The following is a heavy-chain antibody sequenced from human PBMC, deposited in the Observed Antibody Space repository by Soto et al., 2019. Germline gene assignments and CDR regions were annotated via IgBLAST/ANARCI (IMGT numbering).Heavy chain of an antibody. Sequence: EVQLVQSGAEVKKPGESLKISCKGSGYNFTTYWIGWVRQMLGKGLEWMGIIYPGDSDTRYSPSFQGQVTMSADKSISTAYLQWSSLKASDTAMYFCARRSPAYSYGAWGQGTLVTVSS. D-gene: IGHD5-18*01. CDR2: IYPGDSDT. J-gene: IGHJ5*02. CDR3: ARRSPAYSYGA. V-gene: IGHV5-51*03. CDR1: GYNFTTYW.